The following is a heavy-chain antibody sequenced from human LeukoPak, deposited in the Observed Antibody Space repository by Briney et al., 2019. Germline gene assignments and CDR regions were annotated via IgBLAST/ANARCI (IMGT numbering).Heavy chain of an antibody. CDR3: TTAMEVTAILYFQH. CDR1: GFTVSSNY. D-gene: IGHD2-21*02. Sequence: GGSLRLSCAASGFTVSSNYMSWVRQAPGKGLEWVAVISYDGSNKYYADSVKGRFTISRDNSKNTLYLQMNSLQTEDTAVYYCTTAMEVTAILYFQHWGQGTLVTVSS. V-gene: IGHV3-30*03. J-gene: IGHJ1*01. CDR2: ISYDGSNK.